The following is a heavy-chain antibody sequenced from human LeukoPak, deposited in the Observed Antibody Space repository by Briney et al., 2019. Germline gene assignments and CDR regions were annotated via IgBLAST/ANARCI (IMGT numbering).Heavy chain of an antibody. V-gene: IGHV5-51*01. J-gene: IGHJ3*02. CDR2: IYPDDSDT. CDR1: GYSFTSYW. D-gene: IGHD3-3*01. Sequence: GESLKISCKGSGYSFTSYWIGWVRQMPGKGLEWMGIIYPDDSDTRYSPSFQGQVTISADKSISTAYLQWSSLKASDTAMYYCARPYYDFWSGLDAFDIWGQGTMVTVSS. CDR3: ARPYYDFWSGLDAFDI.